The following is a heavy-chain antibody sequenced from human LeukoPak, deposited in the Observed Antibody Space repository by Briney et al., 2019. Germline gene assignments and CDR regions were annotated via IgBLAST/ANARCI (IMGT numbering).Heavy chain of an antibody. CDR2: IYYSGRT. CDR3: ARGFYSPHY. Sequence: SETLSLTCAVYGGSFSGYYWSWIRQPPGKGLEWIGYIYYSGRTYYNPSLKSRITISVDTSKNQFSLKLSSVTAADTAVYYCARGFYSPHYWGQGTLASVSS. J-gene: IGHJ4*02. V-gene: IGHV4-59*01. CDR1: GGSFSGYY. D-gene: IGHD4-11*01.